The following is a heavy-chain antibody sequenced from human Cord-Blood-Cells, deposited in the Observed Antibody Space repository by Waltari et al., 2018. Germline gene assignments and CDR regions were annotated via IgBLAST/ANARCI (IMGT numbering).Heavy chain of an antibody. D-gene: IGHD6-6*01. Sequence: EVQLLESGGGLVQPGWSLRLSCAASGFTFRSYALSWVRQAPGKELEWVEAVSGRDGSTYYAEYVKGRFTISRDNSKNTRYLKMNSLRAEDTDVYYCAKDGQVIAARPFDFDIRGQGTMVTVYS. CDR3: AKDGQVIAARPFDFDI. CDR1: GFTFRSYA. V-gene: IGHV3-23*01. CDR2: VSGRDGST. J-gene: IGHJ3*02.